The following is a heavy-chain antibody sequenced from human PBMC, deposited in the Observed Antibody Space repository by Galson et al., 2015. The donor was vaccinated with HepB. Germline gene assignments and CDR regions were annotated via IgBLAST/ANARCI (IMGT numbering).Heavy chain of an antibody. CDR3: VRHGTYYYGSGPAFDY. Sequence: QSGAEVKKPGESLRISCKGSGYSFTSYWISWVRQMPGKGLEWMGRIDPSDSYTNYSPSFQGHVTISADKSISTAYLQWSSLKASDTAMYYCVRHGTYYYGSGPAFDYWGQGTLVTVSS. D-gene: IGHD3-10*01. J-gene: IGHJ4*02. CDR1: GYSFTSYW. CDR2: IDPSDSYT. V-gene: IGHV5-10-1*01.